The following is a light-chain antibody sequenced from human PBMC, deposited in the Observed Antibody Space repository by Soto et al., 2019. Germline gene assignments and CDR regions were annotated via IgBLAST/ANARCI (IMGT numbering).Light chain of an antibody. CDR2: GAS. V-gene: IGKV3-20*01. CDR1: QSVSNNY. Sequence: EIVLTQSPGTLSLSPGERATLSCRASQSVSNNYLAWYQQKPGQAPRLVIYGASNRATGIPDRFSASGSGTDFTLPISRLEPEDFAVYYCQQYISSPLTFGQGTKVEIK. J-gene: IGKJ1*01. CDR3: QQYISSPLT.